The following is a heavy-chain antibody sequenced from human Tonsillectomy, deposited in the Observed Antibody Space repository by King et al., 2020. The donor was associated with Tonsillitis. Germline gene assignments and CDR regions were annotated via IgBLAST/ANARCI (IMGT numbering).Heavy chain of an antibody. D-gene: IGHD3-3*01. J-gene: IGHJ5*02. V-gene: IGHV2-5*01. Sequence: ITLKESGPTLVKPTQTLTLTCTFSGFSLSASGVGVGWIRQPPGKALEWLALIYWNDDKRYSPSLKSRLTITKDTSKNQVVLTMTNMDPVDTATYYCAHIVPPSYDFWSGYSPNWFDPWGQETLVTVSS. CDR2: IYWNDDK. CDR3: AHIVPPSYDFWSGYSPNWFDP. CDR1: GFSLSASGVG.